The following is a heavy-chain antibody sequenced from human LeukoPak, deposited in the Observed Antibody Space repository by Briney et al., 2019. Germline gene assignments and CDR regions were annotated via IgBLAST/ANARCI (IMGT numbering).Heavy chain of an antibody. Sequence: SVKVSCKASGGTFSSYANSWVRQAPGQGLEWMGGIIPIFGTANYAQKFQGRVTITADESTSTAYMELSSLRSEDTAVYYCARSATATVNWFDPWGQGTLVTVSS. CDR1: GGTFSSYA. D-gene: IGHD6-25*01. J-gene: IGHJ5*02. CDR2: IIPIFGTA. CDR3: ARSATATVNWFDP. V-gene: IGHV1-69*13.